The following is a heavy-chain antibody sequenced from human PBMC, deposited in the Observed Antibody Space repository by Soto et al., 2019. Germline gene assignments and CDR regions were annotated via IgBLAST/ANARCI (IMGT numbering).Heavy chain of an antibody. Sequence: QVPLVQSGAEVKKPGASVKVSCKASGYTFTGYYMHWVRQAPGQGLEWMGWINPNSGGTNYAQKFQGRVTITADKSTSTAYVELSSLRSEDTAVYYCARASITIFGVVSGGDYWGQGTLVTVSS. D-gene: IGHD3-3*01. V-gene: IGHV1-2*02. CDR1: GYTFTGYY. CDR2: INPNSGGT. J-gene: IGHJ4*02. CDR3: ARASITIFGVVSGGDY.